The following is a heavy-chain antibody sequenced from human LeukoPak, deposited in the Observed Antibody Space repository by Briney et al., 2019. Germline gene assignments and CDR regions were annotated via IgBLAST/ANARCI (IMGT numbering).Heavy chain of an antibody. CDR1: GGSISSYY. CDR2: IYNNGRT. Sequence: PSETLSLTCTVSGGSISSYYWTWIRQPAGKGLECIGRIYNNGRTNYNPSLKSRATMSIDTSKNQFYLKLSSVTAADTAVYYCARDQGPVDFWGQGTLVTVSS. V-gene: IGHV4-4*07. CDR3: ARDQGPVDF. J-gene: IGHJ4*02.